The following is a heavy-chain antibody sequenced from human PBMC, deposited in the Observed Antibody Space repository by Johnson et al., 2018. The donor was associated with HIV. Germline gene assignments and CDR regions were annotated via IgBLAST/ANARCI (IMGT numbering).Heavy chain of an antibody. J-gene: IGHJ3*02. V-gene: IGHV3-9*01. CDR1: GFTFHDYD. Sequence: VQLVESGGGLVQPGRSLRLSCAASGFTFHDYDIHWVRQAPGKGLEWVSGISWNSGSIAYADSVKGRFTISRDNAKKSLYLQMNSLRAEDTALYYCTRDTYIHRVTVTESAFDIWGQGTMVTVSS. CDR3: TRDTYIHRVTVTESAFDI. CDR2: ISWNSGSI. D-gene: IGHD4-11*01.